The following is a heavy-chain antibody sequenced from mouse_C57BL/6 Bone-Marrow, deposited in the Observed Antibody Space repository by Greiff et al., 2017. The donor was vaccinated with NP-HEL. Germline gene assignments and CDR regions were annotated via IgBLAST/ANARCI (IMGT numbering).Heavy chain of an antibody. Sequence: QVQLQQSGAELVKPGASVKISCKASGYEFSNYWMNWVKQRPGKGLEWIGQIYPGDGETNYKGKFKEKATLTADTSSSTAYLQLSRLTSEDSVVYFCARGAYWGQGTLVTVSA. CDR2: IYPGDGET. CDR1: GYEFSNYW. J-gene: IGHJ3*01. CDR3: ARGAY. V-gene: IGHV1-80*01.